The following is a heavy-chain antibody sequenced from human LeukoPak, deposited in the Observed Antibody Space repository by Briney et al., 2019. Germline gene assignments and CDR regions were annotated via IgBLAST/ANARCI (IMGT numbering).Heavy chain of an antibody. CDR2: IIPIFGTT. J-gene: IGHJ5*02. CDR3: ARVSHGSGSYYMAWFDP. V-gene: IGHV1-69*06. CDR1: GYTFTGYY. D-gene: IGHD3-10*01. Sequence: GASVKVSCKASGYTFTGYYMHWVRQAPGQGLEWMGGIIPIFGTTNYAQKFQGRVTITADKSTATAYMELSSLRSEDTAVYYCARVSHGSGSYYMAWFDPWGQGTLVIVSS.